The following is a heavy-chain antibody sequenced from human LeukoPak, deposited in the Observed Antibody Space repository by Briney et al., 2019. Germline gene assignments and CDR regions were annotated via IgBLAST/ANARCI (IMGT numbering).Heavy chain of an antibody. CDR1: GFTFSSYG. CDR3: AKDGDYGDYGIDP. J-gene: IGHJ5*02. V-gene: IGHV3-30*02. D-gene: IGHD4-17*01. Sequence: GGSLRLSCAASGFTFSSYGMHWVRQAPGKGLEWVAFIRYDGSNKYYADSVKGRFTISRDNSKNTLYLQMNSLRAEDTAVYYCAKDGDYGDYGIDPWGQGTLVTVSS. CDR2: IRYDGSNK.